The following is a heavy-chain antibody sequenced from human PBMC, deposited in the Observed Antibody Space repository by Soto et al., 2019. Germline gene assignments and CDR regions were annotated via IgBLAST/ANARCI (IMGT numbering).Heavy chain of an antibody. V-gene: IGHV3-7*03. Sequence: GGSLRLSCAASGFIFSSYWMSWVRQAPGKGLEWVANIKEDGSEKYYVDSVKGRFTISRDNAKNSLYLQINSLRAEDTAVYYCARRLNLEVAGHWGYDYWGQGTLVTVSS. D-gene: IGHD6-13*01. CDR2: IKEDGSEK. CDR3: ARRLNLEVAGHWGYDY. J-gene: IGHJ4*02. CDR1: GFIFSSYW.